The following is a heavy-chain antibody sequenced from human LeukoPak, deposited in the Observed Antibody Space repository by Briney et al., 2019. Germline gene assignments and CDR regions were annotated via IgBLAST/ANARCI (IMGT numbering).Heavy chain of an antibody. CDR3: ARDPETSSSWYINWFDP. J-gene: IGHJ5*02. D-gene: IGHD6-13*01. V-gene: IGHV3-48*03. CDR1: GFTFSSYE. Sequence: GGCLRLACAASGFTFSSYEMNWVRQAPGKGLEWVSYISSSGSTIYYADSVKGRFTISRDNAKNSLYLQMNSLRAEDTAVYYCARDPETSSSWYINWFDPWGQGTLVTDSS. CDR2: ISSSGSTI.